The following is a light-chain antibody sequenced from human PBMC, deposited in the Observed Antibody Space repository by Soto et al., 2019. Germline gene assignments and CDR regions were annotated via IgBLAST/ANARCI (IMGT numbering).Light chain of an antibody. J-gene: IGKJ5*01. V-gene: IGKV2D-29*01. CDR3: MYNTKLVPIN. CDR1: QSLLHSDGKTY. CDR2: EVS. Sequence: DIVMTQTPLSLSVTPGRPASISCKSSQSLLHSDGKTYLYWYLQKQGQPPQLLIYEVSNRLSGVTDRFSGSGSGSVFTLKNSRAEADDVGVDNCMYNTKLVPINFGQGTRPEIK.